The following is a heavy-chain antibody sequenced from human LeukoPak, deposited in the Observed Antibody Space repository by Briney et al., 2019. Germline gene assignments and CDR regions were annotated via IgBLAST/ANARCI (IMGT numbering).Heavy chain of an antibody. D-gene: IGHD4-23*01. CDR2: INTNTGNP. CDR3: ARDLMAGGKVGVDP. V-gene: IGHV7-4-1*02. CDR1: GYTFTSYS. Sequence: ASVKVSCKASGYTFTSYSMNWVRQAPGQWLEWMGWINTNTGNPTYAQGFTGRFVFSLDTSVSTAYLHISSLKAEDTAVYYCARDLMAGGKVGVDPWGQGTLVTVSS. J-gene: IGHJ5*02.